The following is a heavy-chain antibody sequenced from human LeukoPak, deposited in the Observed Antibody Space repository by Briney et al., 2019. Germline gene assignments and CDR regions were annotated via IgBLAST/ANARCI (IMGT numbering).Heavy chain of an antibody. CDR2: ISGSGGST. CDR3: AKYYGSGSRLTYYFIDY. J-gene: IGHJ4*02. CDR1: GFTFSSYA. Sequence: GGSLRLSCAASGFTFSSYAMSWVRQAPGKGLGWVSAISGSGGSTYYADSVKGRFTISRDNSKNTLYLQMNSLRAEDTAVYYCAKYYGSGSRLTYYFIDYWGQGTLVTVSS. V-gene: IGHV3-23*01. D-gene: IGHD3-10*01.